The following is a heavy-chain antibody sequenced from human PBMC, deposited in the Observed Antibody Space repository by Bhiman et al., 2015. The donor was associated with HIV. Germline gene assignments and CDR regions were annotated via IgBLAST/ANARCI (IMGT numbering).Heavy chain of an antibody. CDR1: GFTFSSFG. CDR2: ISYDGNNK. J-gene: IGHJ5*02. CDR3: ALNLNTGTNT. Sequence: QVQLVESGGGVVQPGRSLRLSCAASGFTFSSFGMHWVRQAPGKGLEWVAVISYDGNNKYYADSVKGRFTISRENSKNTLYLQMNSLRAEDTAVYYCALNLNTGTNTWGQGTLVTVSS. D-gene: IGHD1-1*01. V-gene: IGHV3-30*03.